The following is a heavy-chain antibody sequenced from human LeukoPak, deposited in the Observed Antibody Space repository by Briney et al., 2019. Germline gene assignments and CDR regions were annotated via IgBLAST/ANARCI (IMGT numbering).Heavy chain of an antibody. J-gene: IGHJ4*02. CDR3: ARGWDYGDTKNRDDY. D-gene: IGHD4-17*01. CDR1: GYTFTSYG. CDR2: ISAYNGNT. Sequence: ASVKVSCEASGYTFTSYGISWVRQAPGQGLEWMGWISAYNGNTNYAQKLLGRVTMTTDTSTSTAYMELRSLRSDDTAVYYCARGWDYGDTKNRDDYWGQGTLVTVSS. V-gene: IGHV1-18*01.